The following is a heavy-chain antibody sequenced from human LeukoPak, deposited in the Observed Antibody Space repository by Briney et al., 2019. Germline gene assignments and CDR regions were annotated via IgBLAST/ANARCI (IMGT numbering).Heavy chain of an antibody. CDR3: ARDKTYCSGGSCYSAIDY. J-gene: IGHJ4*02. CDR2: INPSGGST. V-gene: IGHV1-46*01. Sequence: GASVKVSCKASGYTFTSYYMYRVRQAPGQGLEWMGIINPSGGSTSYAQKFQGRVTMTRDMSTSTVYMELSSLRSEDTAVYYCARDKTYCSGGSCYSAIDYWGQGTLVTVSS. D-gene: IGHD2-15*01. CDR1: GYTFTSYY.